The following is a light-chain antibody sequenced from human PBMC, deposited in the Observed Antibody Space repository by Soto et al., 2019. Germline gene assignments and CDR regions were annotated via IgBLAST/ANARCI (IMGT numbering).Light chain of an antibody. J-gene: IGKJ1*01. V-gene: IGKV3-20*01. CDR1: QSVSSSY. Sequence: EIVLTQSPGTLSLSPGERATLSCRASQSVSSSYLAWYQQKPGQAPRLLIYGASIRATGIPDRFSGSVSGTDFTLSISRLEPEDFAVYYCQHYVSSPWTFGQGTKVEIK. CDR3: QHYVSSPWT. CDR2: GAS.